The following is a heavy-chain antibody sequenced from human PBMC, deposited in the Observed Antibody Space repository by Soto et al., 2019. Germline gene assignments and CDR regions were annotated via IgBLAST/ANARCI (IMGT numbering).Heavy chain of an antibody. CDR1: RFTIGAYG. CDR3: AIDVGSGNYYKGVYYYYYMDV. J-gene: IGHJ6*03. D-gene: IGHD3-10*01. V-gene: IGHV3-64*01. CDR2: ISSYGGNI. Sequence: EVQLVESGGGLVQPGDSLRLSCAASRFTIGAYGFHWVRQAPGKALEYISAISSYGGNIYYANSVKGRFTISRDNSKNTLYLQMGSLRAEDMGVYYCAIDVGSGNYYKGVYYYYYMDVWGKGTTVTVSS.